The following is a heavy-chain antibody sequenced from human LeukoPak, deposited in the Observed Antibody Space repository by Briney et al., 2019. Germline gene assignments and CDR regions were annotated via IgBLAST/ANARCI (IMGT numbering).Heavy chain of an antibody. CDR1: GFTFTRYG. V-gene: IGHV3-30*18. CDR3: AKDPIAVAGNNYYRMDV. Sequence: GGSLRLSCAASGFTFTRYGMYWVRPAPGKGLEWVAVISSDGTNKYYADSVKGRFTISRDNSKNTLYLQMNSLRAEDTAVYYCAKDPIAVAGNNYYRMDVWGQGTTVSVSS. J-gene: IGHJ6*02. D-gene: IGHD6-19*01. CDR2: ISSDGTNK.